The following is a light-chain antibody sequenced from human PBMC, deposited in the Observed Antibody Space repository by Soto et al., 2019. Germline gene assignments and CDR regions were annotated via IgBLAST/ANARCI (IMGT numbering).Light chain of an antibody. CDR1: YGVXTH. CDR3: QQYNKWPRT. V-gene: IGKV3-15*01. CDR2: GAS. J-gene: IGKJ1*01. Sequence: IGVTQCASTLSVSPGEGAPLSCRASYGVXTHLDWYQPAPGQAPRLLXYGASTRATGIPARFSGTGFGTEFTRTISSRQSGDFDCDYCQQYNKWPRTFGPGTKVDIK.